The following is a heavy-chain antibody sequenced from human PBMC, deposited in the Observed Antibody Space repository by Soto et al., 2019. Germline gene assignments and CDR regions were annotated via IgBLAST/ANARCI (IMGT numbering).Heavy chain of an antibody. Sequence: QVQLVQSGAEVKKPGSSVKVSCKASGGTFSSYAISWVRQAPGQGLEWMGGIIPIFGTANYAQKFQGSVTITADESTSTAYMELSSLRSVDTAVYYGARGFQVYATPHFDYWGQGTLVTVSS. CDR1: GGTFSSYA. V-gene: IGHV1-69*12. D-gene: IGHD2-8*01. J-gene: IGHJ4*02. CDR3: ARGFQVYATPHFDY. CDR2: IIPIFGTA.